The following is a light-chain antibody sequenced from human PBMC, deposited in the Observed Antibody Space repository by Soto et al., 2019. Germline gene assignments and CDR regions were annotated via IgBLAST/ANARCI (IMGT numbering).Light chain of an antibody. Sequence: IHMTQSPSSLYASESDRVTITCQSSQDISKYLNWYQQKPGKAPKLLIYKASTLKSGVPSRFSGSGSGTEFTLTISSLQPDDFATYYCQHYNSYSEAFGQGTKVDI. J-gene: IGKJ1*01. V-gene: IGKV1-5*03. CDR2: KAS. CDR3: QHYNSYSEA. CDR1: QDISKY.